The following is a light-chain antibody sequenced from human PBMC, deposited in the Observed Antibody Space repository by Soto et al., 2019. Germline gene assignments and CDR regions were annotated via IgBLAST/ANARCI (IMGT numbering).Light chain of an antibody. CDR1: SFNIGTYN. CDR2: SND. V-gene: IGLV1-44*01. CDR3: AAWDDSLNSYV. J-gene: IGLJ1*01. Sequence: VLTQPTSASGTPGQRVTISCSGSSFNIGTYNVNWYQQLPGTAPKLLVYSNDQRPSGVPDRFSGSKSGTSASLAISGLQSEDEADYYCAAWDDSLNSYVFGIGTKVTVL.